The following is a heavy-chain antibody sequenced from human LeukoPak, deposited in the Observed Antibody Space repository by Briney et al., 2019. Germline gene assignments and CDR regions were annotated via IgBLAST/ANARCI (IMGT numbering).Heavy chain of an antibody. J-gene: IGHJ3*02. CDR1: GFTFSSYW. CDR2: IKQDGSEK. D-gene: IGHD3-9*01. Sequence: GGSLRLSCAASGFTFSSYWMSWVRQAPGKGLEWVANIKQDGSEKYYVDPVKGRFTISRDNAKNSLYLQMNSLRAEDTAVYYCARDRHQRYFDWLFSAFDIWGQGTVVTVSS. V-gene: IGHV3-7*01. CDR3: ARDRHQRYFDWLFSAFDI.